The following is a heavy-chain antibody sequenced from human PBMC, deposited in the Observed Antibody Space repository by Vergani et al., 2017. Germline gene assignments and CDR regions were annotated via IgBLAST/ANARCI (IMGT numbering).Heavy chain of an antibody. CDR3: ARADSGSYWLVNWGSGHNWFDP. D-gene: IGHD1-26*01. V-gene: IGHV1-46*01. CDR1: GYTFTSYY. Sequence: QVQLVQSGAEVKKPGASVKVSCKASGYTFTSYYMHWVRQAPGQGLEWMGIINPSGGSTSYEQKFQGRVTMTRDTSTSTVYMELSSLRSEDTAVYYCARADSGSYWLVNWGSGHNWFDPWGQGTLVTVSS. J-gene: IGHJ5*02. CDR2: INPSGGST.